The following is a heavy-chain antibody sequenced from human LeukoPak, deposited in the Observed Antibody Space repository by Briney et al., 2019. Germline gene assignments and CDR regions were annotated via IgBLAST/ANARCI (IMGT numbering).Heavy chain of an antibody. V-gene: IGHV1-2*02. CDR1: GYTFTGYY. J-gene: IGHJ4*02. CDR3: ARGTFSSGWPKYYFDY. CDR2: INPNSGGT. Sequence: ASVKVSCKASGYTFTGYYMHWVRQAPGRGLEWMGWINPNSGGTNYAQKFQGRVTMTRDTSISTAYMELSRLTSDDTAVYYCARGTFSSGWPKYYFDYWGQGTLVTVPS. D-gene: IGHD6-19*01.